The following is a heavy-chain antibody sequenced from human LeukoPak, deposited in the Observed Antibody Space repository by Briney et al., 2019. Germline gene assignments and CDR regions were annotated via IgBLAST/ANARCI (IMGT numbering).Heavy chain of an antibody. Sequence: GGSLRLSCAASGFTVSSNTVIWVRQAPGKGLEWVSVLQRDGTTYYKDSVEGRFTISRDNSKNTIYLQMNSLRAEDTAFYHCVRDRSYGAFDYWGQGTLVTVSS. J-gene: IGHJ4*02. CDR2: LQRDGTT. CDR3: VRDRSYGAFDY. CDR1: GFTVSSNT. D-gene: IGHD5-18*01. V-gene: IGHV3-53*01.